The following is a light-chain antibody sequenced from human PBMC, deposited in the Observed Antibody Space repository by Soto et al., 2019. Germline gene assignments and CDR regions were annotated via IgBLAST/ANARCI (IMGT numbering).Light chain of an antibody. CDR1: QTISGY. CDR3: QKSYTTPLT. V-gene: IGKV1-39*01. J-gene: IGKJ4*01. CDR2: AAS. Sequence: DIQMTQSPSSLSASVGDRVTITCRASQTISGYLNWYQQNPGKAPELLIYAASYLGNGVPSRFSGSGSGTYFTLTSSSLQPEDLATYYCQKSYTTPLTFCGGNKGEIK.